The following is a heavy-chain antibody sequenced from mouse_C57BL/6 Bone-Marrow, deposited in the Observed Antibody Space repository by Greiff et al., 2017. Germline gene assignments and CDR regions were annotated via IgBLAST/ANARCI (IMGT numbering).Heavy chain of an antibody. CDR1: GYTFTSYW. J-gene: IGHJ2*01. CDR2: INPSNGGT. CDR3: ARWHYGSSFFDY. D-gene: IGHD1-1*01. Sequence: QVQLQQPGTELVKPGASVKLSCTASGYTFTSYWMHWVKPRPGQGLEWIGNINPSNGGTNYNEKFKSKATLTVDKSSSTAYMQLSSLTSEDSAVYYCARWHYGSSFFDYWGQGTTLTVSS. V-gene: IGHV1-53*01.